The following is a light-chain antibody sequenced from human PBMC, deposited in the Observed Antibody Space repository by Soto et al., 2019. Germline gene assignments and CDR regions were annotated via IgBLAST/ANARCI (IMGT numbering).Light chain of an antibody. CDR3: QQYGSAPPYT. V-gene: IGKV3-20*01. Sequence: EIVLTQSPGTLSLSPGERATLSCRASQSVSSNYLAWYQQKPGQAPRLLIYGASTRASDIAGRFSGSGSVTDFTLTISRLEHEAFAVYYCQQYGSAPPYTFGQGTKLEIQ. CDR1: QSVSSNY. J-gene: IGKJ2*01. CDR2: GAS.